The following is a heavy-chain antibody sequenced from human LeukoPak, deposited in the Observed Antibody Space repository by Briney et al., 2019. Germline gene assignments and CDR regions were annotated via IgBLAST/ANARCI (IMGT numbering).Heavy chain of an antibody. CDR2: IYTGGST. Sequence: SETLSLTCTVSGGSISNYYWSWIRPPAGKGLKWIGRIYTGGSTNYNPSLKSRVTMSVDTSKNQFSLKVSSVTAADTAVYYCARGGGTSWLDYWGQGTLVIVSS. D-gene: IGHD6-13*01. V-gene: IGHV4-4*07. CDR1: GGSISNYY. J-gene: IGHJ4*02. CDR3: ARGGGTSWLDY.